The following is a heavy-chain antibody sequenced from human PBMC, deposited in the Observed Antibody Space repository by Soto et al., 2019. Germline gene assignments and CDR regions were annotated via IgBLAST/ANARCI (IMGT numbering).Heavy chain of an antibody. CDR2: INTGKGDT. J-gene: IGHJ5*01. CDR1: GYTFTAPA. Sequence: ASVKVYCKTSGYTFTAPAMYWERQAPGQGLEWMGWINTGKGDTKYSQKFQGRITITRDTSASTTYMEFSSLKSEDTALYYCARNILGGPTDSWG. D-gene: IGHD3-16*01. CDR3: ARNILGGPTDS. V-gene: IGHV1-3*04.